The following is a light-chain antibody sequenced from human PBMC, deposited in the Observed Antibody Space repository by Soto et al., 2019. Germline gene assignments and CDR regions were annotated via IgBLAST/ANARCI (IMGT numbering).Light chain of an antibody. J-gene: IGKJ1*01. CDR3: QQYKNGWT. CDR1: QSVSNN. Sequence: IVVSQAPGTLSLSPGERATHSCRASQSVSNNYLAWYQQKPGQAPRLLIYGASTRATGIPARFTGSGSGTEFTLTISSLQSEDFAIYYCQQYKNGWTFGQGTKVDIK. V-gene: IGKV3-15*01. CDR2: GAS.